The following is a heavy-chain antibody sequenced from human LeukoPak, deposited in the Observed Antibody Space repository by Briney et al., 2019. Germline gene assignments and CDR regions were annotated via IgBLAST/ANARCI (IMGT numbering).Heavy chain of an antibody. D-gene: IGHD1-26*01. CDR2: ISSGSDYI. V-gene: IGHV3-21*06. CDR3: ARVSGSYGDSAY. CDR1: GFTYRRYS. J-gene: IGHJ4*02. Sequence: PGGSLRLSCVASGFTYRRYSMNWVRQAPGKGLEWVSTISSGSDYIYHADSVRGRFTISRDNARNSLYLQMNSLRAEDTAVYYCARVSGSYGDSAYWGQGTLVTVSS.